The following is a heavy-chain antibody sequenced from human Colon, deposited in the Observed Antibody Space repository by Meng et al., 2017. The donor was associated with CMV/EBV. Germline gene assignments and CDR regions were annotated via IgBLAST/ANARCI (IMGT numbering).Heavy chain of an antibody. V-gene: IGHV1-18*01. Sequence: ASVKVSCKASGYSFTTYGITWVRQTPGQGLEWMGWISGYNGNTSYAQKFQGRVTMTSDTSTSTAYMELRSLRSDDTALYYCARDIVVGSPDHWGLGTLVTVSS. CDR2: ISGYNGNT. CDR3: ARDIVVGSPDH. J-gene: IGHJ4*02. CDR1: GYSFTTYG. D-gene: IGHD2-21*01.